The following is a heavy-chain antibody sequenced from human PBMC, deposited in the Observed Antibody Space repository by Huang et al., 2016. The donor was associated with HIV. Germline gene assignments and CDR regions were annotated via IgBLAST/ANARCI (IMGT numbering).Heavy chain of an antibody. CDR1: GFIFSLCS. V-gene: IGHV3-48*02. CDR3: EGGGF. CDR2: ISTSSSTI. Sequence: EVQLVESGGDFVQPGGSLRLSCAASGFIFSLCSMNWVRQDTGKGLEWVSYISTSSSTIYYADSVKGRFTISRDNAKNSLYLQMNSLRDEDTAVYYCEGGGFWGQGTLVTVSS. D-gene: IGHD5-12*01. J-gene: IGHJ4*02.